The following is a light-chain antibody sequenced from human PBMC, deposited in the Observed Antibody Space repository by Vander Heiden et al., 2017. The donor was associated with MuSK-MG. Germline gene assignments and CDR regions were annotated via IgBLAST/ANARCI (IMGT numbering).Light chain of an antibody. CDR1: SPNLGSHY. J-gene: IGLJ2*01. CDR2: GDI. V-gene: IGLV1-47*01. CDR3: AAWDDSLSGRYV. Sequence: QSVLTQPPSVSGTPGQTVTISCSGSSPNLGSHYDYLYQQLPGTAPKLLIYGDILRPPGVPDRFSGFKSGTSASLAISGLRSEDEAEYFCAAWDDSLSGRYVFGGRTKLTVL.